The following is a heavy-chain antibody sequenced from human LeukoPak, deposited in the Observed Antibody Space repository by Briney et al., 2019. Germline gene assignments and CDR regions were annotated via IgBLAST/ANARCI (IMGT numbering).Heavy chain of an antibody. CDR1: GFTFSSYA. D-gene: IGHD4-17*01. CDR3: AKLTTVTTSGMGYFDY. J-gene: IGHJ4*02. Sequence: GGSLRLSCAASGFTFSSYAMSWVRQAPGKGLEWVSAISGSGGSTYYADSVKGRFTISRDNSKNTLYLQMNSLRAEDTAVYYCAKLTTVTTSGMGYFDYWGQGTLVTVSS. V-gene: IGHV3-23*01. CDR2: ISGSGGST.